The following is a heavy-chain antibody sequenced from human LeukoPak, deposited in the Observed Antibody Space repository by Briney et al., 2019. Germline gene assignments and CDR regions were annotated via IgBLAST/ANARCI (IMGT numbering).Heavy chain of an antibody. V-gene: IGHV3-7*03. CDR3: ARGSGLDV. Sequence: PGGSLRLSCAASGFTFSSYWMNWARKAPGKGLEWVASINHNGNVNYYVDSVKGRFAISKDNAKNSLYLQMSNLRAEDAGVYFCARGSGLDVWGQGATVTVSS. J-gene: IGHJ6*02. D-gene: IGHD3-10*01. CDR2: INHNGNVN. CDR1: GFTFSSYW.